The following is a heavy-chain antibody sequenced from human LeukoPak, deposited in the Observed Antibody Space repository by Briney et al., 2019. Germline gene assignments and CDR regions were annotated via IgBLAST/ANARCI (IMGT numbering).Heavy chain of an antibody. D-gene: IGHD2-2*01. V-gene: IGHV1-18*01. CDR2: ISTYNGNT. CDR3: ARDIVVVPAAMPGNWFDP. J-gene: IGHJ5*02. CDR1: GYSLTSCG. Sequence: ASVKVSCKASGYSLTSCGIGWVRQAPGQGLEWMGWISTYNGNTNYAQKFQGRVTMTTATSASTAYMELRSLRSDDTAVYYCARDIVVVPAAMPGNWFDPWGQGTLVTVSS.